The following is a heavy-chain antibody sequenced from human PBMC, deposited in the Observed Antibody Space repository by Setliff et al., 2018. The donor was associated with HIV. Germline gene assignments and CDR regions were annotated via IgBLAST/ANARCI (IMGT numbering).Heavy chain of an antibody. V-gene: IGHV3-7*03. CDR3: VEWGTGNF. Sequence: GGSLRLSCAASGFRFRSYWMSWVRQAPGKGPESVANVKQDGTVKRYVDFAKGRFTISRDNTQNSLYLQMNSLTAEDTGMYYCVEWGTGNFWGQGTLVTVSS. CDR1: GFRFRSYW. D-gene: IGHD3-3*01. J-gene: IGHJ4*02. CDR2: VKQDGTVK.